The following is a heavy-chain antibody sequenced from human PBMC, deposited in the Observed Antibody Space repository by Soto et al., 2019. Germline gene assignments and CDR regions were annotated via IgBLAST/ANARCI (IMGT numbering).Heavy chain of an antibody. V-gene: IGHV1-69*01. D-gene: IGHD3-16*01. CDR2: LIPIFGTA. CDR3: ARGGGDKGFRSDYYDCMDV. CDR1: GGTFSSYA. J-gene: IGHJ6*02. Sequence: QVQLVQSGAEVKKPGSSVKVSCKASGGTFSSYAISWVRQSPGQGLEWMGGLIPIFGTANYAKKFKGRVTITADESTRADYMELSSLRSEDTAVYYFARGGGDKGFRSDYYDCMDVWGQGTTVTVSS.